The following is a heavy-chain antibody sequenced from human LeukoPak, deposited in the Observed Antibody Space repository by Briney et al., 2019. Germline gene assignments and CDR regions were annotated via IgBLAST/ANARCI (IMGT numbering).Heavy chain of an antibody. J-gene: IGHJ3*02. CDR1: GASISSSSYY. Sequence: SETLSLTCTVSGASISSSSYYWSWIRQHPGKGLEWIGYIYYSGNTYYNPSLKSRVTISVDTSKNQFSLKLNSVTAADTAVYYCARLYDSFRAFDIWGQGTIITVSS. V-gene: IGHV4-31*03. D-gene: IGHD2-8*01. CDR3: ARLYDSFRAFDI. CDR2: IYYSGNT.